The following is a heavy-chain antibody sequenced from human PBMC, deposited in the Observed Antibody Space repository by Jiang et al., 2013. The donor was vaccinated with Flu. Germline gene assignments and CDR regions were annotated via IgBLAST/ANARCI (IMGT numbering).Heavy chain of an antibody. D-gene: IGHD3-10*01. V-gene: IGHV1-69*04. CDR1: GYTFTSYG. J-gene: IGHJ6*02. Sequence: GAEVKKPGASVKVSCKASGYTFTSYGISWVRQAPGQGLEWMGRIIPILGIANYAQKFQGRVTITADESTSTAYMELSSLRSEDTAVYYCARDGSGMDVWGQGTTVTVSS. CDR2: IIPILGIA. CDR3: ARDGSGMDV.